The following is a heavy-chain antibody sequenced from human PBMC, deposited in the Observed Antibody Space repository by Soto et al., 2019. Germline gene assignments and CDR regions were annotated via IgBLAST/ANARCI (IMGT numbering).Heavy chain of an antibody. D-gene: IGHD5-12*01. CDR2: INPNSGGT. V-gene: IGHV1-18*01. J-gene: IGHJ6*02. CDR3: AREGVAPYYYYGMDV. Sequence: GASVKVSCKASGFTFRDYGFYWVRQAPGQGLEWMGWINPNSGGTNYAQTFQGRVTMTTDTSTSTVHMEVRSLRSDDTAVYYCAREGVAPYYYYGMDVWGQGTPVTVSS. CDR1: GFTFRDYG.